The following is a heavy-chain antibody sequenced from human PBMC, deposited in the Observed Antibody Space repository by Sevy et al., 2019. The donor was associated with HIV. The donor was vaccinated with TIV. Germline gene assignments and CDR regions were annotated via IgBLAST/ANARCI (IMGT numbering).Heavy chain of an antibody. V-gene: IGHV3-33*01. CDR1: GFTFSSYG. CDR3: ASLPNNYYDSSCSSGDDAFDI. Sequence: GGSLRLSCAASGFTFSSYGMHWVRQAPGKGLEWVAVIWNDRSNKHYADSVKGRFTISRDNSKNTLYLQMNSLRAEGTAVDYCASLPNNYYDSSCSSGDDAFDIWGQGTMVTVSS. CDR2: IWNDRSNK. J-gene: IGHJ3*02. D-gene: IGHD3-22*01.